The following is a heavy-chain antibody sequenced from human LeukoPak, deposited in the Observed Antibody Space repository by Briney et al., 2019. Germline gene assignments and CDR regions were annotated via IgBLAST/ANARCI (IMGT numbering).Heavy chain of an antibody. CDR3: ARDFHYCSGGSCSWDDAFDI. CDR1: GFTFSDYS. Sequence: GGSLRLSCAASGFTFSDYSMNWVRQAPGKGLEWVSYISSSSSTMFYADSVKGRFTISRDNAKNSLYLQMNSLRAEDTAVYYCARDFHYCSGGSCSWDDAFDIWGQGTMVTVSS. CDR2: ISSSSSTM. V-gene: IGHV3-48*01. J-gene: IGHJ3*02. D-gene: IGHD2-15*01.